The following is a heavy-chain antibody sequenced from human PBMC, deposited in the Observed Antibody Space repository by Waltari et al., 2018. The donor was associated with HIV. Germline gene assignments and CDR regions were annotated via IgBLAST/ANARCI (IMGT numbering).Heavy chain of an antibody. V-gene: IGHV4-4*07. CDR1: GVSISGYY. CDR2: MYVGGRP. Sequence: QVQVQESGPGLVRPSETLTLTCSVYGVSISGYYWSWIRQHGNKLICLGGMYVGGRPGYRGSLETRLTMAMDTGKDQVSRTLKAVTGANTAIDYCVRSTFMGVWPSEWFAPWGPGTLVTVSS. D-gene: IGHD1-26*01. J-gene: IGHJ5*02. CDR3: VRSTFMGVWPSEWFAP.